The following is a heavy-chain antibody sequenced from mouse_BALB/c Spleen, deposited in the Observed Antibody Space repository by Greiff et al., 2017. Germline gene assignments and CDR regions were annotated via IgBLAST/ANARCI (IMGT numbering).Heavy chain of an antibody. V-gene: IGHV1-9*01. CDR3: ARNGYNWYFDV. CDR1: GYTFSSYW. J-gene: IGHJ1*01. CDR2: ILPGSGST. Sequence: VQLHQSGAELMKPGASVKISCKATGYTFSSYWIEWVKQRPGHGLEWIGEILPGSGSTNYNEKFKGKATFTADTSSNTAYMQLSSLTSEDSAVYYCARNGYNWYFDVWGAGTTVTVSS. D-gene: IGHD2-2*01.